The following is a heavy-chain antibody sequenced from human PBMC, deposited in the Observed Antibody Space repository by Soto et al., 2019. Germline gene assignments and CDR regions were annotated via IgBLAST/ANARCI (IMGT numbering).Heavy chain of an antibody. V-gene: IGHV1-69*12. Sequence: QVQLVQSGAEVKKPGSSVKVSCKASGGTFSSYAISWVRQAPGQGLEWMGGMIPIFGTANYAQKFQGRVTITADESTSTAYMELTSLISEDTAVYYCARDATPYYYDSSGYTSDYWGQGTLVTVSS. CDR1: GGTFSSYA. D-gene: IGHD3-22*01. CDR2: MIPIFGTA. CDR3: ARDATPYYYDSSGYTSDY. J-gene: IGHJ4*02.